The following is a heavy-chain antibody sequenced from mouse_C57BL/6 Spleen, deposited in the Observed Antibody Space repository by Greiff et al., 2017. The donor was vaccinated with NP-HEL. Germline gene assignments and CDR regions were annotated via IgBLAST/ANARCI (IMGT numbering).Heavy chain of an antibody. Sequence: VQLQESGAELVRPGASVKLSCKASGYTFTDYYINWVKQRPGQGLEWIARIYPGSGNTYYNEKFKGKATLTAEKSSSTAYMQLSSLTSEDSAVYFCARLDDYDGYFDVWGTGTTVTVSS. CDR3: ARLDDYDGYFDV. CDR2: IYPGSGNT. D-gene: IGHD2-4*01. V-gene: IGHV1-76*01. J-gene: IGHJ1*03. CDR1: GYTFTDYY.